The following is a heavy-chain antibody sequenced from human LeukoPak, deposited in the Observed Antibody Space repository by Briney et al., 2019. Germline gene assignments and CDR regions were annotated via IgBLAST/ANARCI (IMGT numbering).Heavy chain of an antibody. CDR3: AKDLHYYVAMVV. V-gene: IGHV3-74*01. D-gene: IGHD3-10*02. CDR2: IKSDGSST. Sequence: GGSLRLSCSASRFSLSSYNMHWVRQAPGKGLVWVSHIKSDGSSTSYADSVKGRFAISRDNSKSTVFLQMNSLRAEDTALYYCAKDLHYYVAMVVWGQGAAVTVSS. CDR1: RFSLSSYN. J-gene: IGHJ6*02.